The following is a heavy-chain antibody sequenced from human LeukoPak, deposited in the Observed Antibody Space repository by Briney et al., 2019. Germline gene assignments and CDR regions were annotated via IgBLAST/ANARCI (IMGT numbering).Heavy chain of an antibody. V-gene: IGHV3-30-3*01. Sequence: GRSLRLSCAASGFTFSSYAMHWVRQAPGKGLEWVAVISYDGSNKYYADSVKGRFTISRDNSKNTLYLQMNSLRAEDTVVYYCAGDYYDSSGKDAFDIWGQGTMVTVSS. CDR1: GFTFSSYA. CDR2: ISYDGSNK. CDR3: AGDYYDSSGKDAFDI. D-gene: IGHD3-22*01. J-gene: IGHJ3*02.